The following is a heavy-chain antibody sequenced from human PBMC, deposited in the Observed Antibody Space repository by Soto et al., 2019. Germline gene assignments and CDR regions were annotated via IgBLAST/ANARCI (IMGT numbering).Heavy chain of an antibody. J-gene: IGHJ4*02. V-gene: IGHV3-23*01. CDR1: GFTFSSYA. Sequence: PWGSLRLSCAASGFTFSSYATSWVRQAPGKGLEWVSAISGSGGSTYYADSVKGRFTISRDNSKNTLYLQMNSLRAEDTAVYYCAKDGDMVVVPAATIDYWGQGTLVTVSS. CDR3: AKDGDMVVVPAATIDY. D-gene: IGHD2-2*01. CDR2: ISGSGGST.